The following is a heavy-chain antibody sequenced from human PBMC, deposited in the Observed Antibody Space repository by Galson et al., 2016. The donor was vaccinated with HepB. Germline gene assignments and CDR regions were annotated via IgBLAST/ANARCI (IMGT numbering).Heavy chain of an antibody. Sequence: SLRLSCAASGFTFDDYSMHWVRQAPGKGPEWVSGISWNSGRRGYADSVKGRFTISRDNAKNSLFLQMSSLRPEGTALYYCAKDLGGYYYDISGTPHYYHYAMDVWGQGTTVSVSS. D-gene: IGHD3-22*01. CDR2: ISWNSGRR. CDR3: AKDLGGYYYDISGTPHYYHYAMDV. V-gene: IGHV3-9*01. J-gene: IGHJ6*02. CDR1: GFTFDDYS.